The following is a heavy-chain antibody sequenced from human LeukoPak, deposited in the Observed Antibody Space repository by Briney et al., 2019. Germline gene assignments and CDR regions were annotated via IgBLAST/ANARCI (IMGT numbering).Heavy chain of an antibody. D-gene: IGHD5-18*01. CDR2: INPNSGGT. J-gene: IGHJ3*02. CDR1: GYTFTGYY. V-gene: IGHV1-2*04. Sequence: ASVKVSCKASGYTFTGYYMHWVRQAPGQGLEWMGWINPNSGGTNYAQKFQGWVTMTRDTSISTAYMELSRLRSDDTAVYYCARVKFGYSYAHDAFDIWGQGTMVTVSS. CDR3: ARVKFGYSYAHDAFDI.